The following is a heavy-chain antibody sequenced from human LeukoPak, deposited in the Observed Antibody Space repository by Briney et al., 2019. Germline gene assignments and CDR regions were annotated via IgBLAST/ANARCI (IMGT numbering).Heavy chain of an antibody. Sequence: PGGSLRLSCAASGFTFTYYAMHWVRQAPGKGLEWVSVVSNDGSNQDYTDSVKGRFIISRDDSKSTVYLQMNSLRAEDTAVYYCAKYLYPTTPYFDYWGQGTLVTVSS. D-gene: IGHD4-11*01. CDR3: AKYLYPTTPYFDY. CDR1: GFTFTYYA. V-gene: IGHV3-30-3*02. CDR2: VSNDGSNQ. J-gene: IGHJ4*02.